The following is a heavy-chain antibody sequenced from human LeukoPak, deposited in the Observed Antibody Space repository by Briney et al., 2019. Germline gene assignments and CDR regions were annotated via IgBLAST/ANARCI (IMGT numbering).Heavy chain of an antibody. Sequence: GGSLGLSCAASGFTFSSYSMNWVRQAPGKGLEWVSSISSSSSYIYYADSVKGRFTISRDDSKNTLYLQMNSLRAEDTAVYFCARDGPIGVGIATFDIWGQGTMVTVSS. V-gene: IGHV3-21*01. CDR1: GFTFSSYS. D-gene: IGHD2/OR15-2a*01. CDR2: ISSSSSYI. J-gene: IGHJ3*02. CDR3: ARDGPIGVGIATFDI.